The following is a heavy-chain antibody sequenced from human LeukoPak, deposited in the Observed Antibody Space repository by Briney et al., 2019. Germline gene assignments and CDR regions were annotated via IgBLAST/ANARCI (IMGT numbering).Heavy chain of an antibody. Sequence: PGGSLRLSCAASGFTFSSYGMHWVRQAPGKGLEWVAFIRYDGSNKYYADSVKGRFTISRDNSKNTLYLQMNSLRAEDTAVYYCAKGACDFWSGYYNPDYYYYYMDVWGKGTTVTVSS. V-gene: IGHV3-30*02. D-gene: IGHD3-3*01. CDR1: GFTFSSYG. CDR3: AKGACDFWSGYYNPDYYYYYMDV. J-gene: IGHJ6*03. CDR2: IRYDGSNK.